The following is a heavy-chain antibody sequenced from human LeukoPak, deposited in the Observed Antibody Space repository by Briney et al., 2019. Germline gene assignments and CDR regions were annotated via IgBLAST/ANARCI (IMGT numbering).Heavy chain of an antibody. CDR2: IKQDGSEK. V-gene: IGHV3-7*01. J-gene: IGHJ4*02. Sequence: GGSLRLSCAVSGFSVSGYWMTWVRQAPGKGLEWVANIKQDGSEKKYVDSVKGRFTISRDNAENSLFLQMNSLRVEDTAVYYCAREWQGGIAAAGTRIEGDYWGQGTLVAVSS. D-gene: IGHD6-13*01. CDR1: GFSVSGYW. CDR3: AREWQGGIAAAGTRIEGDY.